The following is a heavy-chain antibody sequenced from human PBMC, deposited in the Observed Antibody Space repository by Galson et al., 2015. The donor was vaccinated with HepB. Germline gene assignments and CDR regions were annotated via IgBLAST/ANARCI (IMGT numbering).Heavy chain of an antibody. D-gene: IGHD3/OR15-3a*01. J-gene: IGHJ6*02. Sequence: SLRLSCAASGFTFNNYDFHWVRQTAGKGLEWVSGIGTGGGPNYPDAVKGRFTISRDNSKNTLYLQMNSLRVEDTAIYFCANRVSDWGDGYGLDVWGQGTTVTVSS. V-gene: IGHV3-13*05. CDR3: ANRVSDWGDGYGLDV. CDR1: GFTFNNYD. CDR2: IGTGGGP.